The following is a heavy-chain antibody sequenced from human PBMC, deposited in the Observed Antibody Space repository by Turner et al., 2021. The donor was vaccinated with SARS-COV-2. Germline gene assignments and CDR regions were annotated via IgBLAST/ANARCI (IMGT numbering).Heavy chain of an antibody. CDR1: GATFSSYA. Sequence: QVQLEESGAEVRKPGSPVSVSCMASGATFSSYANSWVRQAAGQGREWWGRIIPCLGVAIDDQKFEGRGTITADKYTSTAYLELSSMRSDDKAAYYCARLDQGIVAAVRAWFDPWGQGTLVTVSS. D-gene: IGHD6-13*01. CDR3: ARLDQGIVAAVRAWFDP. V-gene: IGHV1-69*04. CDR2: IIPCLGVA. J-gene: IGHJ5*02.